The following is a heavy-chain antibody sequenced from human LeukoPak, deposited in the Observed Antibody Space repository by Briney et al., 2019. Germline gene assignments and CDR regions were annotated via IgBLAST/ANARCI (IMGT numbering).Heavy chain of an antibody. Sequence: ASVKVSCKASGGTFSSYAISWVRQAPGQGLEWMGGIIPIFGTANYAQKFQGRVTITTDESTSTAYMELSSLRSEDTAVYYCASRGRGVLHWGQGTLVTVSS. V-gene: IGHV1-69*05. CDR3: ASRGRGVLH. CDR1: GGTFSSYA. CDR2: IIPIFGTA. D-gene: IGHD1-26*01. J-gene: IGHJ1*01.